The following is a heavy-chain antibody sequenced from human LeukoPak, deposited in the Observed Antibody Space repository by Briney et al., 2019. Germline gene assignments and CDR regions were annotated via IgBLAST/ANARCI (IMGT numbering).Heavy chain of an antibody. J-gene: IGHJ4*02. CDR2: IYYSGST. CDR1: ADSVSTGRHY. D-gene: IGHD6-13*01. Sequence: SETLSLTCAVSADSVSTGRHYWSWIRQPPGKGLEWIGYIYYSGSTSYNPSLKSRATMSIDTSKNQFSLRLSSVTAEDTAVYYCARHEAAALSSLDYWGQGTLVTVSS. CDR3: ARHEAAALSSLDY. V-gene: IGHV4-61*01.